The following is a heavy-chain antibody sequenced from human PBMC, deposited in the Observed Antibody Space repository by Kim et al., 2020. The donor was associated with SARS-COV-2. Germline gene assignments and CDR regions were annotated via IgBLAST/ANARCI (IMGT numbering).Heavy chain of an antibody. Sequence: SVKVSCKASGGTFSSYAISWVRQAPGQGLEWMGGIIPIFGTANYAQKFQGRVTITADESTSTAYMELSSLRSEDTAVYYCARSITMIVVDKGAWFDPWGQGTLVTVSS. D-gene: IGHD3-22*01. V-gene: IGHV1-69*13. J-gene: IGHJ5*02. CDR1: GGTFSSYA. CDR3: ARSITMIVVDKGAWFDP. CDR2: IIPIFGTA.